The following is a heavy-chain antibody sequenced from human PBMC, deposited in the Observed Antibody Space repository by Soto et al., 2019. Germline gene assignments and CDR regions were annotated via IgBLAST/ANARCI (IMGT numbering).Heavy chain of an antibody. V-gene: IGHV4-30-4*01. J-gene: IGHJ5*02. Sequence: VQLQESGPGLVKPSQTLSLTCTVSSGSISSADYYWSWIRQPPGKGLEWSGYIYYTGSAYYKPSRKSRVTMSVDTSKNQFSLKVTSVTAADSAVYYCASGGSSNGFDPWGQGTLVTVSS. CDR3: ASGGSSNGFDP. D-gene: IGHD1-26*01. CDR2: IYYTGSA. CDR1: SGSISSADYY.